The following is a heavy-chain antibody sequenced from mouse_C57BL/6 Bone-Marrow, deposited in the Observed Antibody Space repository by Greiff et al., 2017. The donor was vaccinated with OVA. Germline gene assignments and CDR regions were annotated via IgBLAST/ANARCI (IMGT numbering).Heavy chain of an antibody. D-gene: IGHD1-1*01. Sequence: QVQLQQPGAELVKPGASVKLSCKASGYTFTSYWMHWVKQRPGRGLEWIGRIDPNSGGTKYNEKFKGKATFTADTSSNTAYMQLSSLTTEDSAIYYCASPLTTYYYAMDYWGQGTSVTVSS. V-gene: IGHV1-62-3*01. J-gene: IGHJ4*01. CDR1: GYTFTSYW. CDR3: ASPLTTYYYAMDY. CDR2: IDPNSGGT.